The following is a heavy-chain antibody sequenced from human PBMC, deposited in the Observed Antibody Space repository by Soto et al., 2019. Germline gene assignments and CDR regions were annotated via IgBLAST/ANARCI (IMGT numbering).Heavy chain of an antibody. Sequence: QVHLQESGPGLVKPSQTLSLPCIVSGGSIRSDDPYWSWIRQPPRKGLEWIGYIYHRGNNHSNPYRESRLFISLDTSKTQFSLQLTSVTAADTAVYYCAILRSRWSIDYWGQGTLVTVAS. CDR1: GGSIRSDDPY. CDR2: IYHRGNN. V-gene: IGHV4-30-4*01. J-gene: IGHJ4*02. CDR3: AILRSRWSIDY. D-gene: IGHD6-13*01.